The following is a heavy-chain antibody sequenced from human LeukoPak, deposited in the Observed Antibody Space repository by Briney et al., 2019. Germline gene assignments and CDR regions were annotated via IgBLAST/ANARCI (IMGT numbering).Heavy chain of an antibody. Sequence: SETLSLTCTVSGDSVSSPSYSWGWIRQPPGKGLEFIGSVYDSGSTYDNPSLKSQVTISVDTSKNQFSLNLSSVTAADTAMYYCARAVIRASNGGSHYYYMDVWGKGTTVIVSS. D-gene: IGHD5-18*01. CDR2: VYDSGST. CDR1: GDSVSSPSYS. J-gene: IGHJ6*03. V-gene: IGHV4-39*07. CDR3: ARAVIRASNGGSHYYYMDV.